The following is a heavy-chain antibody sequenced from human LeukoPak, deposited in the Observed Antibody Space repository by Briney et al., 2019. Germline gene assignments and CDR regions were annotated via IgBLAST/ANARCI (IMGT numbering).Heavy chain of an antibody. CDR2: IYYSGST. CDR1: GGSISSSSYY. D-gene: IGHD1-26*01. Sequence: PSETLSLTCTVSGGSISSSSYYWGWIRQPPGKGLEWIGSIYYSGSTYYNPSLKSRVTISVDTSKNQFSLKQSSVTAADTAVYYCASGVGAIIAIDYWGQGTLVTVSS. J-gene: IGHJ4*02. V-gene: IGHV4-39*07. CDR3: ASGVGAIIAIDY.